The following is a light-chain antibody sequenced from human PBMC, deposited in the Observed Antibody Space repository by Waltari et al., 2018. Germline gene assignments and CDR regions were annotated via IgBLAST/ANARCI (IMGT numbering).Light chain of an antibody. CDR2: DAS. V-gene: IGKV3-11*01. CDR3: QQRSNLLT. Sequence: LSCRASQSVNNCVGWYQKKSGQAPRLLIYDASNRAAGIPARFSGSGSGTEFTLTITSLEPEDFAIYYCQQRSNLLTFGGGTKVEIK. CDR1: QSVNNC. J-gene: IGKJ4*01.